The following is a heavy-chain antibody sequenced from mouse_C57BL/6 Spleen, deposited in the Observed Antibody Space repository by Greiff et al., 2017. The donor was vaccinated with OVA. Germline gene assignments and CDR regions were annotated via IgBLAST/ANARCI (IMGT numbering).Heavy chain of an antibody. Sequence: EVQLKESGGGLVKPGGSLKLSCAASGFTFSGYAMSWVRQTPEKRLEWVATISDGGSYTYYPDNVKGRFTISRDNAKNNLYLQMSHLKSEDTAMYYCARDRNYSAWFAYWGQGTLVTVSA. CDR2: ISDGGSYT. J-gene: IGHJ3*01. D-gene: IGHD2-12*01. CDR3: ARDRNYSAWFAY. V-gene: IGHV5-4*01. CDR1: GFTFSGYA.